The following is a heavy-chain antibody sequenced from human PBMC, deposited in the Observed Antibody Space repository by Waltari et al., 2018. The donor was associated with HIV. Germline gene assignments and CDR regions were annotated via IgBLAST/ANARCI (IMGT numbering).Heavy chain of an antibody. CDR1: GYSFTSYW. CDR3: ARRLVGADGFEV. J-gene: IGHJ3*01. CDR2: VYPADSDI. Sequence: EVQLVQSGAEMKKPGDSLKISCKASGYSFTSYWIGWVRQMPGRGLEWMGVVYPADSDITYSPSFRGQVTISVDTSISVAYLQWRSLKASDTAIYFCARRLVGADGFEVWGQGHWSPSLQ. V-gene: IGHV5-51*03. D-gene: IGHD1-26*01.